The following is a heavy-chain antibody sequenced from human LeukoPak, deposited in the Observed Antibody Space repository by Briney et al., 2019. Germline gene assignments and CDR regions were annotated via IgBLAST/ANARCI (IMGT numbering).Heavy chain of an antibody. CDR3: AREVGYSTSWYGRFDP. J-gene: IGHJ5*02. CDR1: GYTFTGYY. D-gene: IGHD6-13*01. CDR2: ISPNSGVP. V-gene: IGHV1-2*05. Sequence: ASVKVSCKASGYTFTGYYIHWVRQAPGQGLEWLGRISPNSGVPNYAQKFQGRVTMTRDTSVNTVYMERSGLKSDDTGAYYCAREVGYSTSWYGRFDPWGQGTVVTVSS.